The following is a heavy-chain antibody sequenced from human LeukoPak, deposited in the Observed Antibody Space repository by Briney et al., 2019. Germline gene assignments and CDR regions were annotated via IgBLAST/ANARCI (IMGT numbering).Heavy chain of an antibody. Sequence: GGSLRLSCAASGFTFSSYAMSWVRQAPGKGLEWVSAISGSGGSTYYADSVKGRFTISRDNSKNTLYLQMNSLRAEDTAVYYCANEDDFWSGYPHAFDYWGQGTLVTVSP. CDR2: ISGSGGST. J-gene: IGHJ4*02. CDR1: GFTFSSYA. V-gene: IGHV3-23*01. CDR3: ANEDDFWSGYPHAFDY. D-gene: IGHD3-3*01.